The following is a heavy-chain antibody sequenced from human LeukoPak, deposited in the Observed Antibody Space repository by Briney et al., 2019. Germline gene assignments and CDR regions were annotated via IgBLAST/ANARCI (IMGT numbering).Heavy chain of an antibody. J-gene: IGHJ4*02. D-gene: IGHD1-14*01. CDR2: ITDNGFNT. Sequence: PGGSLRLSCAASGFTFNNYAMAWVRQAPEKGPEWVSSITDNGFNTYYADSVKGRFTISRDNPKNTLYLQMNSLRAEDTAVYYCARARKGYYFDYWGQGTLVTVSS. CDR1: GFTFNNYA. V-gene: IGHV3-23*01. CDR3: ARARKGYYFDY.